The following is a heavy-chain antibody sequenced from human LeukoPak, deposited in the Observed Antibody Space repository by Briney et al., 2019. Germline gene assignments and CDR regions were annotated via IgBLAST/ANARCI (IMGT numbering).Heavy chain of an antibody. D-gene: IGHD1-26*01. V-gene: IGHV3-48*03. Sequence: GGSLRLSCAASGFTFSSYEMNWVRQAPGKGLEWVSSISRSGSTKYYADSVKGRFTISRDNAKNSLFLQMNSLRAEDTAVYYCAKDFRWELLVDAFDIWGQGTMVTVSS. CDR1: GFTFSSYE. CDR2: ISRSGSTK. J-gene: IGHJ3*02. CDR3: AKDFRWELLVDAFDI.